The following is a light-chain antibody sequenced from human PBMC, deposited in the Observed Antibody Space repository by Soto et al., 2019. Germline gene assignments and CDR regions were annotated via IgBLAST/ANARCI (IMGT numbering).Light chain of an antibody. J-gene: IGKJ4*01. CDR1: QSVTSNS. CDR3: QQYGSSRLT. Sequence: EIVLAQSPDTLSLSPGERASLSCRASQSVTSNSLAWYQQKPGQAPRLLVYGASRRATGIPDSFSGSVSETDFTLTISRLQPEDWAVYFCQQYGSSRLTFGGGTTVEIK. CDR2: GAS. V-gene: IGKV3-20*01.